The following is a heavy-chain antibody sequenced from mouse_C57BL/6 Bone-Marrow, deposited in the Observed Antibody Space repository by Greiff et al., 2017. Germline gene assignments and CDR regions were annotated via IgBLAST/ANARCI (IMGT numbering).Heavy chain of an antibody. Sequence: VMLVESGAELVKPGASVKMSCKASGYTFTTYPIEWMKQNHGKSLEWIGNFHPYNDDTKYNEKFKGKATLTVEKSSSTVYLELSRLTSDDSAVYYCARKIYYGNYGFAYWGQGTLVTVSA. CDR2: FHPYNDDT. CDR1: GYTFTTYP. D-gene: IGHD2-1*01. V-gene: IGHV1-47*01. J-gene: IGHJ3*01. CDR3: ARKIYYGNYGFAY.